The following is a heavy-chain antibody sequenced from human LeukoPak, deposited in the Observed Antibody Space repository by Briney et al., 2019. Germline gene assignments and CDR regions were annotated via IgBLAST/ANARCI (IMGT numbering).Heavy chain of an antibody. D-gene: IGHD4-17*01. V-gene: IGHV1-18*04. CDR2: ISAYNGNT. J-gene: IGHJ4*02. CDR1: GYTFTSYY. CDR3: ARVKAGTVTSLDY. Sequence: ASVNVSCKASGYTFTSYYMHWVRQAPGQGLEWMGWISAYNGNTNYGQKLQGRVTMTTDTSTRTAYMELRSLRSDDTAVYYCARVKAGTVTSLDYWGQGTLVTVSS.